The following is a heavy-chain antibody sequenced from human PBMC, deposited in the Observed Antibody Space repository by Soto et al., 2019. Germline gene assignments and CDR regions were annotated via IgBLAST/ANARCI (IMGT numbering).Heavy chain of an antibody. CDR2: CYYSGST. CDR3: ASPRLRHSSSSQLDY. CDR1: GGSISSYY. J-gene: IGHJ4*02. D-gene: IGHD6-6*01. V-gene: IGHV4-59*08. Sequence: QVQLQESGPGLVKPSETLSLTCTVSGGSISSYYWSWIRQPPGKGLEWIGHCYYSGSTNYNHSLKSRVTTSVDTSKNQFPLKLNSVTAADTAVYYCASPRLRHSSSSQLDYWGQGTLVTVSS.